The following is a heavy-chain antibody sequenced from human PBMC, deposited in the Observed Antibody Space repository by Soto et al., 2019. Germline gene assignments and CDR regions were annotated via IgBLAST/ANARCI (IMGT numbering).Heavy chain of an antibody. CDR3: ARLYTWIMDY. CDR2: IWYDGSNK. Sequence: QVQLVESGGGVVQPGRSLRLSCAASGFNFRNYGMHWVRQAPGKGPEWVAIIWYDGSNKYYADSVKGRFTISRDNSKDTLYLQMNNLRAEDTAVYYCARLYTWIMDYWGQGTLVTVSS. J-gene: IGHJ4*02. D-gene: IGHD5-12*01. V-gene: IGHV3-33*01. CDR1: GFNFRNYG.